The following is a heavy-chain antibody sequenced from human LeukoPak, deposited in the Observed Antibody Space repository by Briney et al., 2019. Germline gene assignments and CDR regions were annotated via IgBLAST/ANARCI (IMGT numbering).Heavy chain of an antibody. V-gene: IGHV3-15*01. Sequence: GGSLRLSCAASGFTFSNAWMSWVRQAPGKGLEWVGRIKSKTDGGTTDYAAPVKGRFTISRDDSKNTLYLQMNSLKTEDTAVYYCTTDKVVVPAAHLYCHYYMDVWGKGTTVTVSS. CDR2: IKSKTDGGTT. CDR1: GFTFSNAW. CDR3: TTDKVVVPAAHLYCHYYMDV. D-gene: IGHD2-2*01. J-gene: IGHJ6*03.